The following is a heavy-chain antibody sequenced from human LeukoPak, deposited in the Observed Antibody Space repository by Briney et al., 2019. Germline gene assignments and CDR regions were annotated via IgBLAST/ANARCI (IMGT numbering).Heavy chain of an antibody. D-gene: IGHD1-7*01. J-gene: IGHJ6*03. CDR3: AIGGLELRKRNHYYYYYMDV. Sequence: GGSLRLSCAASGFTFSSYAMSWVRQAPGKGLGWVSVISASGGRTSYADSVKGRFTISRDNSKNTLYLQMNSLRAEDTAVYYCAIGGLELRKRNHYYYYYMDVWGKGTTVTASS. CDR1: GFTFSSYA. CDR2: ISASGGRT. V-gene: IGHV3-23*01.